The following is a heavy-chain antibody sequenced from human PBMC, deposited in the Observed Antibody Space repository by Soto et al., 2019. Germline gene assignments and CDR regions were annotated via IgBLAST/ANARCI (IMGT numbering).Heavy chain of an antibody. J-gene: IGHJ4*02. CDR3: AKDFWGGFDY. D-gene: IGHD3-3*01. CDR2: ISATGGGGTT. CDR1: GFTFSSYA. Sequence: EVQLLESGGGLVQPGGSLRLSCAASGFTFSSYAMSWVRQAPGKGLEWVSHISATGGGGTTYYADSVKGRFTISRDNSKNTLYLQMNSLRAEDTAVYYCAKDFWGGFDYWGQGTLVTVSS. V-gene: IGHV3-23*01.